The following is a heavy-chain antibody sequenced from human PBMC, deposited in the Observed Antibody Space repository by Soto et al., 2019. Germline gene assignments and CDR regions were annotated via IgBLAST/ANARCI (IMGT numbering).Heavy chain of an antibody. CDR1: GGTFSSYT. CDR2: IIPILGIA. J-gene: IGHJ3*02. V-gene: IGHV1-69*02. CDR3: ARLIVGATTNAFDI. D-gene: IGHD1-26*01. Sequence: QVQLVQSGAEVKKPGSSVKVSCKASGGTFSSYTISWVRQAPGQGLEWMGRIIPILGIANYAQKFQGRVTITADKSTSTAYTELSSLRSEDTAVYYCARLIVGATTNAFDIWGQGTMVTVSS.